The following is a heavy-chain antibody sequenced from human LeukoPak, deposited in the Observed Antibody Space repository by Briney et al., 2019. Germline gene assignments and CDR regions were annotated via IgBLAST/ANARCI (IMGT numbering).Heavy chain of an antibody. J-gene: IGHJ4*02. D-gene: IGHD2-15*01. CDR1: GFSFNGAW. Sequence: PGGSLRLSCANSGFSFNGAWLSWVRQAPGKGLEWIGRIQHGGTTDYAAPVKGRFTISRDDSKATLYLQMNSLKTEDTAIYCCTTVTHFYLGGQGTLVTVSS. CDR2: IQHGGTT. CDR3: TTVTHFYL. V-gene: IGHV3-15*01.